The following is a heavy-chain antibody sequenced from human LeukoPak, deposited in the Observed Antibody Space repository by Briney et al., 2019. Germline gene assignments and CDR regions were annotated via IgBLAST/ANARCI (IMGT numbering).Heavy chain of an antibody. Sequence: SVKVSCKASGATFSSYAISWVRQAPGQGLEWMGGIIRIFGTANYAQKFQGRVTITTDESTSTPYMELSSLRSEDTAVYYCARDSLPRDYGDPRDYYYYMDVWGKGTTVTVSS. V-gene: IGHV1-69*05. CDR1: GATFSSYA. CDR3: ARDSLPRDYGDPRDYYYYMDV. J-gene: IGHJ6*03. CDR2: IIRIFGTA. D-gene: IGHD4-17*01.